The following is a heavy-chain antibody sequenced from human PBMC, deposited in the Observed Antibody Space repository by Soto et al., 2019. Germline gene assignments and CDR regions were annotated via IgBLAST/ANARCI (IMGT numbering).Heavy chain of an antibody. CDR3: VRALRNTAMVYPWFDP. J-gene: IGHJ5*02. Sequence: SETLSLTCTVSGASVSSGSYYWGWVRQRPGRGLEWIGYIYESGYTYYNTSLKSRLTISLDRSNNQFSLGLTSVTAADTAVYYCVRALRNTAMVYPWFDPLGQGTLVTVSS. CDR1: GASVSSGSYY. CDR2: IYESGYT. V-gene: IGHV4-31*03. D-gene: IGHD5-18*01.